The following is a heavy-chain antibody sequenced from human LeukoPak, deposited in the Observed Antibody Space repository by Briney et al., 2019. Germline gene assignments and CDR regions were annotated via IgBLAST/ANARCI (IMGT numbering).Heavy chain of an antibody. Sequence: GGSLRLSCAASGFTLSSYAMSWVRQAPGKGLEWVSAISDTGNTYHADSVKGRFTISRDSSKNTLFLQMNRLRPEDAAVYYCAKAPVTTCRGAFCYPFDYWGLGTLVTVSS. CDR2: ISDTGNT. CDR1: GFTLSSYA. CDR3: AKAPVTTCRGAFCYPFDY. J-gene: IGHJ4*02. D-gene: IGHD2-15*01. V-gene: IGHV3-23*01.